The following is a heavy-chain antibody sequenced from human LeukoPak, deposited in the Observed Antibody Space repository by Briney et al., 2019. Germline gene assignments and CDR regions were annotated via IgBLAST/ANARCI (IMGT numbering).Heavy chain of an antibody. CDR2: IHGSGST. CDR3: AKIPSGSYNQYEY. J-gene: IGHJ4*02. D-gene: IGHD1-26*01. CDR1: GGSISSLY. V-gene: IGHV4-4*07. Sequence: PSETLSLTCTVSGGSISSLYWTWIRQPAEKGLEWIGRIHGSGSTNYNPSLESRATMSVDTSRNQFSLRLSSVTAADTAVYYCAKIPSGSYNQYEYWGQGTLVTVSS.